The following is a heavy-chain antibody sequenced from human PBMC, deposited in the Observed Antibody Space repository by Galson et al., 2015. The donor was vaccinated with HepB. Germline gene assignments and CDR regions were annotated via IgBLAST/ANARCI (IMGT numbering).Heavy chain of an antibody. D-gene: IGHD6-19*01. J-gene: IGHJ4*02. CDR2: IYWNDDK. Sequence: PALVKPTQTLTLTCTFSGFSLRTGGVGVGWIRQPPGKALDWLALIYWNDDKRYSPSLKSRLTITKDTSKNQVVLTMTNMDPVDTATYYCAHNKLPQWLAPFDFWGQGIPVTVSS. CDR3: AHNKLPQWLAPFDF. CDR1: GFSLRTGGVG. V-gene: IGHV2-5*01.